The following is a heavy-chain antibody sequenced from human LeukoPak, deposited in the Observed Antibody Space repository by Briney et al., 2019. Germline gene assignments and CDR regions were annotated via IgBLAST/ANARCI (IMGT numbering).Heavy chain of an antibody. CDR1: GFTFSNYD. CDR2: ISYNGTNK. V-gene: IGHV3-30*18. CDR3: AKENDFVY. J-gene: IGHJ4*02. Sequence: GGSLRLSCAASGFTFSNYDMHWVRQAPGKGLEWVAVISYNGTNKYYADSVKGRFTISRDNSKSTLYLQMNSLRAEDTAVYYCAKENDFVYWGQGTLVTVSS. D-gene: IGHD3-3*01.